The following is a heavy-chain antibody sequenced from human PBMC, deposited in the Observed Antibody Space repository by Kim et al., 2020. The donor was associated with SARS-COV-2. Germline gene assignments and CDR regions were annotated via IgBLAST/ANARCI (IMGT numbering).Heavy chain of an antibody. Sequence: GGSLRLSCAASGFTFSSYGMHWVRQAPGKGLEWVAVISYDGSNKYYADSVKGRFTISRDNSKNTLYLQMNSLRAEDTAVYYCAKDISIVVVITGEIDYWGQGTLVTVSS. J-gene: IGHJ4*02. CDR1: GFTFSSYG. D-gene: IGHD3-22*01. CDR2: ISYDGSNK. V-gene: IGHV3-30*18. CDR3: AKDISIVVVITGEIDY.